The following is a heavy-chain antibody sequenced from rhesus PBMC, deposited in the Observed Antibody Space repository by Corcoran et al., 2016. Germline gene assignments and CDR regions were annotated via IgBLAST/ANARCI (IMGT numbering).Heavy chain of an antibody. J-gene: IGHJ1*01. CDR2: IDGSCGST. CDR3: ATSRPTPEDFEF. Sequence: QVQLQESGPGVVKPSETLSLTCAVSGYSISSGYDWSWIRQHTGKGLEWIGYIDGSCGSTDYNPSLKSRVNISTDTSKNQFSLKLSAVTAADTAVYYCATSRPTPEDFEFWGQGALVSVSS. CDR1: GYSISSGYD. V-gene: IGHV4-127*01.